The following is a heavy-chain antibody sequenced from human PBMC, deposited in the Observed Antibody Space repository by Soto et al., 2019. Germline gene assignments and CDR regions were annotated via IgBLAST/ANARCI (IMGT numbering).Heavy chain of an antibody. CDR2: INGDGSVI. CDR3: VRDSR. D-gene: IGHD6-19*01. Sequence: EVQLVESGGGLVQPGGSLRLSCAASGFTFRSSWMYWVRQTPGKGPVWVTCINGDGSVIYYADSVKCRFTISRDNARYTLYLQINSLTTEDSSVYYCVRDSRWGQGTLVSVSS. V-gene: IGHV3-74*01. J-gene: IGHJ4*02. CDR1: GFTFRSSW.